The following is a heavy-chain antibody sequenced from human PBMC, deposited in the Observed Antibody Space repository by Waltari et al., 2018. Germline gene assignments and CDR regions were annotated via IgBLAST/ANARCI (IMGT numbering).Heavy chain of an antibody. Sequence: EVQLVQSGAEVKKPGESLKISCKGSGYSFTSYWIGWVRQMPGKGLEWMGIIYPGDSDTRDSPSFQGQVTIAADKSISTAYLQWSSLKASDTAMYYCARLGYSSSSGVDGDYWGQGTLVTVSS. D-gene: IGHD6-6*01. CDR2: IYPGDSDT. J-gene: IGHJ4*02. V-gene: IGHV5-51*03. CDR1: GYSFTSYW. CDR3: ARLGYSSSSGVDGDY.